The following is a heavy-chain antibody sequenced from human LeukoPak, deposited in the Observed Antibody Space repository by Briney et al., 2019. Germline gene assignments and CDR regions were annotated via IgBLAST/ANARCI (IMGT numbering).Heavy chain of an antibody. D-gene: IGHD6-19*01. CDR1: GYTFTSYG. V-gene: IGHV1-18*01. Sequence: ASVKVSCKASGYTFTSYGISWVRRAPGQGLEWMGWISSYKSNTNYAQKFQGRVTMTTDTSTSTAYMELRSLRSDDTAVYYCARGGNSGWRTPNDDYWGQGTLVTVSS. CDR3: ARGGNSGWRTPNDDY. J-gene: IGHJ4*02. CDR2: ISSYKSNT.